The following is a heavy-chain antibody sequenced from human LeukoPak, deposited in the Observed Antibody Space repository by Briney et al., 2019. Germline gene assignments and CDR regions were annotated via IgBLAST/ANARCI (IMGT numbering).Heavy chain of an antibody. CDR1: GGSISSSSYY. Sequence: PSETLSLTCTVSGGSISSSSYYWGWIRQPPGKGLEWIGSIYYSGSTYYNPSLKSRVTISVDTSKNQFSLKLSSVTAADTAVYYCARDGDYVWGSRVRTWYFDYWGQGTLVTVSS. CDR2: IYYSGST. D-gene: IGHD3-16*01. V-gene: IGHV4-39*02. J-gene: IGHJ4*02. CDR3: ARDGDYVWGSRVRTWYFDY.